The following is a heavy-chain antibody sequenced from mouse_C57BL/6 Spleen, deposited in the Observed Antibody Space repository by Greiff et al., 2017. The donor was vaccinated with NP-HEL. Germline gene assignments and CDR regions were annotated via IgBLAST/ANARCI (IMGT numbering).Heavy chain of an antibody. CDR1: GFNIKNTY. J-gene: IGHJ1*03. CDR3: ARSYYGSSSPLYWYFDV. V-gene: IGHV14-3*01. D-gene: IGHD1-1*01. CDR2: IDPANGNT. Sequence: VQLQQSVAELVRPGASVKLSCTASGFNIKNTYMHWVKQRPEQGLEWIGRIDPANGNTKYAPKFQGKATITADTSSNTAYLQLSSLTSEDTAIYYCARSYYGSSSPLYWYFDVWGTGTTVTVSS.